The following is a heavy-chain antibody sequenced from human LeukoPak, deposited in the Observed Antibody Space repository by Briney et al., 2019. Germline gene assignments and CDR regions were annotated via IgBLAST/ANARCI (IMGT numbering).Heavy chain of an antibody. CDR2: IYSGDST. V-gene: IGHV3-53*01. Sequence: PGASLRLSCAASGLTVSSNHMSGVRQAPAKGLPWVSAIYSGDSTYYADSVKGRFTISRDDSKSALYLQMNSLRAEDTAVYYCARGLVYLTGHFDCWGQGTLVIVSS. CDR1: GLTVSSNH. J-gene: IGHJ4*02. CDR3: ARGLVYLTGHFDC. D-gene: IGHD1-1*01.